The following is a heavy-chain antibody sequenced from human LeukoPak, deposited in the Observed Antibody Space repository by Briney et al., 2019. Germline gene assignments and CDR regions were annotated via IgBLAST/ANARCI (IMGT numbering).Heavy chain of an antibody. D-gene: IGHD6-6*01. CDR2: IWYDGSNK. CDR3: ARSSDSSSLQYFQH. V-gene: IGHV3-33*01. Sequence: IIWYDGSNKYYADSVKGRFTISRDNSKNTLYLQMNSLRAEDTAVYYCARSSDSSSLQYFQHWGQGTLVTVSS. J-gene: IGHJ1*01.